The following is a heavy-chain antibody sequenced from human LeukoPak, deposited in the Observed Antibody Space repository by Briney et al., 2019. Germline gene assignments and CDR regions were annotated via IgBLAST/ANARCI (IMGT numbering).Heavy chain of an antibody. CDR1: GGTFISYA. CDR3: AVVIGYYYYYMDV. CDR2: IIPIFGTA. V-gene: IGHV1-69*05. J-gene: IGHJ6*03. D-gene: IGHD3-22*01. Sequence: SVKVSCKASGGTFISYAISWVRQAPGQGLEWIGGIIPIFGTANYAQKFQGRVTITTDESTSTAYMELSSLRSEGTAVCYCAVVIGYYYYYMDVWGKGTTVTVSS.